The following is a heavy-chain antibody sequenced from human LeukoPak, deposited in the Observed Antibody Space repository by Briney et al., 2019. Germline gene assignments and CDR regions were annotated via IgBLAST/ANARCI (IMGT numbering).Heavy chain of an antibody. CDR1: GGSISSYY. CDR2: IYYSGST. Sequence: SETLSLTCTVSGGSISSYYWSWIRQPPGKGLEWIGYIYYSGSTNYNPSLKSRVTISVDTSKNQFSLQLSSVTAADTAVYYCATSSRGLTGYYWYFDLWGRGTLVTVSS. J-gene: IGHJ2*01. V-gene: IGHV4-59*01. CDR3: ATSSRGLTGYYWYFDL. D-gene: IGHD7-27*01.